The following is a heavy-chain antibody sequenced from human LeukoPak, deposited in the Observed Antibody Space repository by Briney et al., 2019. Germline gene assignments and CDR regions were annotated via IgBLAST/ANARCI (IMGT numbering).Heavy chain of an antibody. CDR3: ARSVRYTARAYYYYYYMDV. Sequence: GASVKVSCKASGGTFSSYAISWVRQAPGQGLEWMGGIIPIFGTANYAQKFQGRVTITADKSTSTPYMELSSLRSEDTAVYYCARSVRYTARAYYYYYYMDVWGKGTTVTVSS. D-gene: IGHD5-18*01. J-gene: IGHJ6*03. V-gene: IGHV1-69*06. CDR1: GGTFSSYA. CDR2: IIPIFGTA.